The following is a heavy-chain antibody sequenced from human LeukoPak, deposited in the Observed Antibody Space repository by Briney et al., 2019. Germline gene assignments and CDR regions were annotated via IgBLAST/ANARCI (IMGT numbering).Heavy chain of an antibody. CDR2: ISGSGGST. V-gene: IGHV3-23*01. J-gene: IGHJ4*02. CDR3: AKICGSCQSGIFDY. Sequence: SGGSLRLSWAASGXTFNNYAMSWVRQAPGKGLECVSIISGSGGSTYDADSVKGRFTISRDNSKNTVCLQMNSLRAEDTAVYYCAKICGSCQSGIFDYWGQGTLVTVSS. CDR1: GXTFNNYA. D-gene: IGHD2-15*01.